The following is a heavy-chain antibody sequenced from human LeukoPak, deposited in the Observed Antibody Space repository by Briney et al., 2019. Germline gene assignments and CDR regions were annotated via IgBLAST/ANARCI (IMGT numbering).Heavy chain of an antibody. CDR1: RFTFSTYA. CDR2: ISGCGGST. J-gene: IGHJ2*01. D-gene: IGHD1-26*01. V-gene: IGHV3-23*01. CDR3: AKEGVQTPSDCYFDL. Sequence: GGSLRLSCAASRFTFSTYAMSWVGPAPGKGLAGVSTISGCGGSTYYAHSVKGRFTISRDNSKNTLYLQMTSLRAEDTAGYYCAKEGVQTPSDCYFDLWGRGTLVTVSS.